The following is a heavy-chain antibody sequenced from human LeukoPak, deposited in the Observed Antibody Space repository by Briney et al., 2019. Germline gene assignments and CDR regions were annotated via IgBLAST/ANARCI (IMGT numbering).Heavy chain of an antibody. Sequence: SGTLSLTCAVSGGSISSSNWWSLVRQPPGKGLEWIAENHHSGSTNYNPALKSRVTISVDKSKNQFSLKLSSVTAADTVIYYCARKSAAAGVYESWGQGTLVTVSS. J-gene: IGHJ5*02. CDR3: ARKSAAAGVYES. D-gene: IGHD6-13*01. V-gene: IGHV4-4*02. CDR1: GGSISSSNW. CDR2: NHHSGST.